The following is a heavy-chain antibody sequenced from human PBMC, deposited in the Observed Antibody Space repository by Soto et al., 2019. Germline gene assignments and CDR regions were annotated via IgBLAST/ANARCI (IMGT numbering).Heavy chain of an antibody. CDR2: IYYSGST. J-gene: IGHJ4*02. CDR1: GGSISSGGYY. Sequence: QVQLQESGPGLVKPSQTLSLTCTVSGGSISSGGYYWSWIRQHPWKGLEWIGYIYYSGSTYYNPSLKSRVTISVDTSKNQFSLKLSSVTAADTAVYYCARTHSSGWYALDYWGQGTLVTVSS. D-gene: IGHD6-19*01. V-gene: IGHV4-31*03. CDR3: ARTHSSGWYALDY.